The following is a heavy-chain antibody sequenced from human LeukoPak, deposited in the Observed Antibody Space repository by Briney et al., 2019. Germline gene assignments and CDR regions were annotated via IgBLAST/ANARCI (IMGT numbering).Heavy chain of an antibody. D-gene: IGHD2-2*01. CDR1: GYTFTCYY. CDR2: ISAYNGNT. CDR3: ARDQWRLGYCSSTSCYPDAFDI. V-gene: IGHV1-18*04. Sequence: ASVKVSCKGSGYTFTCYYVHWVRQAPGQGLEWMGWISAYNGNTNYAQKLQGRVTMTTDTSTSTDYMELRSLRSDDTVVYYCARDQWRLGYCSSTSCYPDAFDIWGQGTMVTVSS. J-gene: IGHJ3*02.